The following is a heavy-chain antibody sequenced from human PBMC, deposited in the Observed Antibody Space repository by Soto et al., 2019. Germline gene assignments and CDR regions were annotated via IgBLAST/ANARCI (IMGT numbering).Heavy chain of an antibody. CDR3: ASPKVTSSWSSDY. CDR2: ISGDGDDT. Sequence: GGSLRLSCAASGFPFSSYAMTWVRQSPRKGLEWVSAISGDGDDTYYADSVKGRFTISRDNSNNALYLQMTNLRAEDSAIYYCASPKVTSSWSSDYWGQGTLVTVSS. J-gene: IGHJ4*02. V-gene: IGHV3-23*01. CDR1: GFPFSSYA. D-gene: IGHD6-13*01.